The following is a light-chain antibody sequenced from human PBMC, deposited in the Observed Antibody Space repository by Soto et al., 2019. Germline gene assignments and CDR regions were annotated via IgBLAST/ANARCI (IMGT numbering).Light chain of an antibody. CDR3: QQYGSSGT. Sequence: EIVLPQSPGTLSLSPGERATLSCWASQSVSNNYLAWYQQKPGQAPRLLIYGASNRATGIPDRFSGSGSGTDFTLTISRLEPEDFAVYYCQQYGSSGTFGQGTKVDIK. V-gene: IGKV3-20*01. CDR1: QSVSNNY. J-gene: IGKJ1*01. CDR2: GAS.